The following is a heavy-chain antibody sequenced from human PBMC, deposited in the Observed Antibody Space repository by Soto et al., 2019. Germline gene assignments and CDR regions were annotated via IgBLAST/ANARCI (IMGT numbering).Heavy chain of an antibody. CDR3: ASDGGTMVRGYGY. CDR1: GGTFSSYT. Sequence: QVQLVQSGAEVKKPGSSVKVSCKASGGTFSSYTISWVRQAPGQGLEWMGRIIPILGIANYAQKFQGRVTITADKSTSTAYMELSSLRSEDTAGYYCASDGGTMVRGYGYWGQGTLVTVSS. CDR2: IIPILGIA. J-gene: IGHJ4*02. V-gene: IGHV1-69*02. D-gene: IGHD3-10*01.